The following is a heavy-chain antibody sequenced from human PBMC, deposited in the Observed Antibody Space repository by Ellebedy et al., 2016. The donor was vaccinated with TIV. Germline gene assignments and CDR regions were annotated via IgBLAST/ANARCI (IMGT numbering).Heavy chain of an antibody. Sequence: SETLSLXXTVSSGSLTNYYWSWIRQPPGEGLEWIGDVHHRGGTRYISSLKGRVTISLDTSRKEFSLHITSVTAADTALYFCARASMVRGLAGWGQGTLVTVSS. V-gene: IGHV4-34*01. CDR2: VHHRGGT. CDR3: ARASMVRGLAG. CDR1: SGSLTNYY. J-gene: IGHJ4*02. D-gene: IGHD3-10*01.